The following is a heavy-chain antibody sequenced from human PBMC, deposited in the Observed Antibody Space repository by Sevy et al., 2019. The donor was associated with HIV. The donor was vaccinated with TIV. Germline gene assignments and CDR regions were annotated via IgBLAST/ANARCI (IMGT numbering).Heavy chain of an antibody. CDR3: AKFAGDFPHFDF. CDR2: ISDTGIST. Sequence: GGSLRLSCAASGFTFSTYSMTWVRQAPRKGLEWVSAISDTGISTYYTDSVEGRFTISRDNSKSTLFLHMNSPRAEDTALYYCAKFAGDFPHFDFWGLGTLVTVSS. D-gene: IGHD7-27*01. CDR1: GFTFSTYS. V-gene: IGHV3-23*01. J-gene: IGHJ4*02.